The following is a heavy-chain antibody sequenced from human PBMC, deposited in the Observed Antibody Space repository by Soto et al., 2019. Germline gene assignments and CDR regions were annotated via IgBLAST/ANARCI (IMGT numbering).Heavy chain of an antibody. Sequence: EVQLLESGGGLVQPGGSLRLSCAASGFTFSSFAMSWVRQAPGKGLEWVSAISGSGAGTYSADSVKGRFTISRDNSKNTLYLQLNSLRAEDTAVYYCAKDGHYDFWTGYYGVWGKGTTVTVSS. J-gene: IGHJ6*04. CDR1: GFTFSSFA. V-gene: IGHV3-23*01. CDR3: AKDGHYDFWTGYYGV. CDR2: ISGSGAGT. D-gene: IGHD3-3*01.